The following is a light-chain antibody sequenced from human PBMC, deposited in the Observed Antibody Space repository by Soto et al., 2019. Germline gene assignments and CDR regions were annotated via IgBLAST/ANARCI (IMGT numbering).Light chain of an antibody. V-gene: IGLV2-14*03. CDR2: GVS. J-gene: IGLJ1*01. CDR1: SSDIGGSNY. Sequence: QSALTQPASVSGSPGQSITISCAGTSSDIGGSNYVSWYQQHPGKAPKLMIYGVSNRPSGVSNRFSGSKSGNTASLTISRLQAEDEADYFRYSSRSSSSTFYVFGTGTKVTVL. CDR3: YSSRSSSSTFYV.